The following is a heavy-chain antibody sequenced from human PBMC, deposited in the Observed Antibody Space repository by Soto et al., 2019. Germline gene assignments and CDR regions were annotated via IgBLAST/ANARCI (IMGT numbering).Heavy chain of an antibody. D-gene: IGHD2-15*01. Sequence: PSEPLSLTYTVSGGSISSSGYYWGWIRQPPGKGLEWIGSIFYSGSTNYNPSLKSRVTISVDTSKNQFSLRLSSVTAADTAVYDGARGYRRIFDYWGKGTLVTVSS. CDR2: IFYSGST. J-gene: IGHJ4*02. V-gene: IGHV4-39*07. CDR3: ARGYRRIFDY. CDR1: GGSISSSGYY.